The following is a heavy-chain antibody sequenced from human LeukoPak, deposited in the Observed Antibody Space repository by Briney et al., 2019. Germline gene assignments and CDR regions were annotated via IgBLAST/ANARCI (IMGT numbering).Heavy chain of an antibody. CDR3: ARDGTKTRTTNAPDSSGWYGGPRYYYYYYMDV. J-gene: IGHJ6*03. D-gene: IGHD6-19*01. Sequence: SETLSLTCTVSGGSISTSNYYWGWIRQPPGKGLEWIGNIFYSGSTYYSPSLKRRVTISLDTSRNQFSLKLNSVTAADTAVYYCARDGTKTRTTNAPDSSGWYGGPRYYYYYYMDVWGKGTSVTISS. CDR2: IFYSGST. V-gene: IGHV4-39*07. CDR1: GGSISTSNYY.